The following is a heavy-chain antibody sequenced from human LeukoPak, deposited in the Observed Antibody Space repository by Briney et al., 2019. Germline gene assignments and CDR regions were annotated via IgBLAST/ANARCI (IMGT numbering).Heavy chain of an antibody. D-gene: IGHD5-12*01. CDR1: GFTFSSYW. Sequence: GGSLRLSCAASGFTFSSYWMHWVRQAPGKGLEWVSSISSSSSYIYYADSVEGRFTISRDNAKNSLYLQMNSLRAEDTAVYYCARGVGSDYDLWGQGTLVTVSS. CDR3: ARGVGSDYDL. CDR2: ISSSSSYI. V-gene: IGHV3-21*01. J-gene: IGHJ4*02.